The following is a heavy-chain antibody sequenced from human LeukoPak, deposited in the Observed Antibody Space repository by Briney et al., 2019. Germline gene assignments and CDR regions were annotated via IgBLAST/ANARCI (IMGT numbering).Heavy chain of an antibody. CDR3: ARRYGSGSYNYYYYYMDV. J-gene: IGHJ6*03. Sequence: SETLSLTCTVSGGSISSSSYYWGWIRQPPGKGLEWIGSIYYSGSTNYNPSLKSRVTISVDTSKNQFSLKLSSVTAADTAVYYCARRYGSGSYNYYYYYMDVWGKGTTVTVSS. CDR2: IYYSGST. D-gene: IGHD3-10*01. V-gene: IGHV4-39*01. CDR1: GGSISSSSYY.